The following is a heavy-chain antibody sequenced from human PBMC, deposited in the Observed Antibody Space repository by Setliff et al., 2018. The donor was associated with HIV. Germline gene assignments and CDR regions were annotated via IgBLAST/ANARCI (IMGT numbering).Heavy chain of an antibody. CDR1: GFTFSSYS. Sequence: GGSLRLSCVVSGFTFSSYSMNWVRQTPGKGPVWVSRIDKDGTTTSYADSVKGRFIISRDNAKNTLYLQMRSLRAEDTAVYYCASSLEFYYDTNGFYGFDYWGQGTRVTVSS. J-gene: IGHJ4*02. CDR3: ASSLEFYYDTNGFYGFDY. V-gene: IGHV3-74*01. CDR2: IDKDGTTT. D-gene: IGHD3-22*01.